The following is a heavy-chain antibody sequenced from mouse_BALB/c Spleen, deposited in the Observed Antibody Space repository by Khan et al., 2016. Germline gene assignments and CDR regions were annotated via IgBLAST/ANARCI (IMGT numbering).Heavy chain of an antibody. V-gene: IGHV14-3*02. CDR3: SRGVYDYEFAY. Sequence: MQLEESGAELVKPGASVKLSCTVSGFNIKDTYMHWVNQRPEQGLEWIGRIDPANGNTKYDPKFQDKATITADTSSNTAYLQLSSLTSEDTAVYDCSRGVYDYEFAYWGQGTLVTVSA. CDR2: IDPANGNT. D-gene: IGHD2-4*01. J-gene: IGHJ3*01. CDR1: GFNIKDTY.